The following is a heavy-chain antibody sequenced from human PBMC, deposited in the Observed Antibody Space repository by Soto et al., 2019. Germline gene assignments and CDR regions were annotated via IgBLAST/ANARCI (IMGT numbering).Heavy chain of an antibody. CDR1: GYTFTSYA. CDR2: INAGNGNT. J-gene: IGHJ6*02. V-gene: IGHV1-3*01. Sequence: SAVKVTCKASGYTFTSYANRWEMQAPGHRLEWMGWINAGNGNTKYSQKFQGRVTITRDTSASTAYLEMSSLRSEDTAVYYCAIYIVLVPDVSVLDFWVQGTTDTVPS. CDR3: AIYIVLVPDVSVLDF. D-gene: IGHD2-2*01.